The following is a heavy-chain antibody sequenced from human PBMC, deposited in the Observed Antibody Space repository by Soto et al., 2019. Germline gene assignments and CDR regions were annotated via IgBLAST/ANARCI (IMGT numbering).Heavy chain of an antibody. D-gene: IGHD2-2*01. CDR3: ATEVPAAMMNWFDP. V-gene: IGHV1-69*12. J-gene: IGHJ5*02. CDR1: GGTFSSYA. CDR2: IIPIFGTA. Sequence: QVQLVQSGAEVKKPGSSVKVSCKASGGTFSSYAISWVRQAPGQGLEWMGGIIPIFGTANYAQKFQGRVTITADESTSTAYRELSSLRSEDTAVDYGATEVPAAMMNWFDPWGQGTLVTVSS.